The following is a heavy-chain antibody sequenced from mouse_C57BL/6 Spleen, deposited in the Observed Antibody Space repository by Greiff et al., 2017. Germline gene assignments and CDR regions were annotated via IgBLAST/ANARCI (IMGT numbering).Heavy chain of an antibody. V-gene: IGHV1-82*01. D-gene: IGHD1-1*01. CDR3: AREGAIYYGSSYEGAMDY. Sequence: QVQLQQSGPELVKPGASVKISCKASGYAFSSSWMNWVKQRPGKGLEWIGRIYPGDGDTNYNGKFKGKATLTVDKSSSTAYMQLSSLTSEDSAVYFCAREGAIYYGSSYEGAMDYWGQGTSVTVSS. J-gene: IGHJ4*01. CDR2: IYPGDGDT. CDR1: GYAFSSSW.